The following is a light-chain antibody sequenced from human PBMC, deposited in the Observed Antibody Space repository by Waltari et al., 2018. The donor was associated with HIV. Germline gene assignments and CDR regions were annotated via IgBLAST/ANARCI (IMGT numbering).Light chain of an antibody. Sequence: QSALTPPASASGSPGRSIIVFCTGTAGAVGSYNYECWYQQTPGKAPKPMIYDVNTRPSGVSVRFSGSKSGNTASLTISGLQAEDEADYYCSSHTGVNNLVFGGGT. CDR2: DVN. CDR3: SSHTGVNNLV. CDR1: AGAVGSYNY. V-gene: IGLV2-14*03. J-gene: IGLJ2*01.